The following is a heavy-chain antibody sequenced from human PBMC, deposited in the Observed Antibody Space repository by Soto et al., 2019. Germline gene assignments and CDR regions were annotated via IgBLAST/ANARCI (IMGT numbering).Heavy chain of an antibody. CDR3: ATVIPATRYFAY. CDR1: GCSIGNDDYY. D-gene: IGHD2-15*01. CDR2: IYHSGTT. Sequence: NPXETLSLTCTVAGCSIGNDDYYWSWVRQPPGKGLEWIGYIYHSGTTYYNPSLTSRVTISVDGSNNQFSLKLTSMTAADTAVYYCATVIPATRYFAYWGQGILVTVSS. J-gene: IGHJ4*02. V-gene: IGHV4-30-2*01.